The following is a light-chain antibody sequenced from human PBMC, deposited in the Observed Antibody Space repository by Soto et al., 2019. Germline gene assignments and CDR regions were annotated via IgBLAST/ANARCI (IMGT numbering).Light chain of an antibody. CDR1: SSDVGAYNY. Sequence: QSALTQPASVSGSPGQSITISCTGTSSDVGAYNYVSWYQQHPGKGPILMIYEVSNRPSGVSTRFSGSKSANTASLTISGLPAGDEADYYCSSYTSSSTWLFGGGTKLTVL. CDR3: SSYTSSSTWL. CDR2: EVS. J-gene: IGLJ3*02. V-gene: IGLV2-14*03.